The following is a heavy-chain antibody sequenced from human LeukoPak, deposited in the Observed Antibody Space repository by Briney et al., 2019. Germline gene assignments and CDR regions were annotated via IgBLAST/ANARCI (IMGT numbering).Heavy chain of an antibody. Sequence: RGESLKISCKGSGYSFTSYWIGWVRQMPGKGLEWMGIIYPGDSDTRYSPSFQGQVTISADKSISTAYLQWSSLKASDTAMYYCARSEQWLPYYMDVWGKGTTVTVSS. V-gene: IGHV5-51*01. J-gene: IGHJ6*03. CDR1: GYSFTSYW. D-gene: IGHD6-19*01. CDR3: ARSEQWLPYYMDV. CDR2: IYPGDSDT.